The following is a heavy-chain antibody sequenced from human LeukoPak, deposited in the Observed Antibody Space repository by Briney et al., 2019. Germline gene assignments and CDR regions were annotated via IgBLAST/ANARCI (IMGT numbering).Heavy chain of an antibody. D-gene: IGHD6-13*01. CDR1: GGSISSYY. Sequence: TSSETLSLTCTVSGGSISSYYWSWIRQPPGKGLEWIGYIYYSGSTNYNPSLKSRVTISVDTSKNQFSLKLSSVTAADTAVYYCARDNPAAGVDYWGQGTLVTVSS. J-gene: IGHJ4*02. V-gene: IGHV4-59*01. CDR2: IYYSGST. CDR3: ARDNPAAGVDY.